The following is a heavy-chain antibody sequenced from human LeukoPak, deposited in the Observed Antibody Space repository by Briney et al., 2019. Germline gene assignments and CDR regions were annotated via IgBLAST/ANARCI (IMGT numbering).Heavy chain of an antibody. J-gene: IGHJ4*02. V-gene: IGHV3-73*01. CDR1: GFTFSGSA. CDR2: IRSKANSYAT. D-gene: IGHD2-15*01. Sequence: SGGSLRLSCAASGFTFSGSAMHWVRQASGKGLEWVGRIRSKANSYATAYAASVKGRFTISRDDSKNTAYLQMNSLKTEVTAVYYCTRRNCSGGSCYDYWGQGTLVTVSS. CDR3: TRRNCSGGSCYDY.